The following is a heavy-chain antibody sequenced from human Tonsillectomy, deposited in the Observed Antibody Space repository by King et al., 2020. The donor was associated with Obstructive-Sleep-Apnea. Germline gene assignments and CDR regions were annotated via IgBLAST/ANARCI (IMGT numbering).Heavy chain of an antibody. Sequence: MQLQESGPGLVKPSETLSLTCTVSGGSISSSSYYWGWIRQPPGKGLELIGSIYYSGSTNYNPSLKSRVTISIDTSKNQFSLKLSSVTAAETAVYYCARVPYITGWSGWFDPWGQGTLVTVSS. V-gene: IGHV4-39*07. D-gene: IGHD6-19*01. CDR2: IYYSGST. CDR3: ARVPYITGWSGWFDP. J-gene: IGHJ5*02. CDR1: GGSISSSSYY.